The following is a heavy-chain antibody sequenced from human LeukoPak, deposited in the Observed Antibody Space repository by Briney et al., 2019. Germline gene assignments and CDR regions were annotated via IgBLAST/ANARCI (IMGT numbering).Heavy chain of an antibody. CDR3: AKTGTYFDFDY. CDR2: IDQDGGEK. D-gene: IGHD1-26*01. J-gene: IGHJ4*02. CDR1: GFSFSNAW. V-gene: IGHV3-7*01. Sequence: GGSLRLSCTLSGFSFSNAWMSWVRQPPGEGLEWVANIDQDGGEKYYVDSVKGRFTIFRDNSKNSLFLQMNSLSPEDTAVYYCAKTGTYFDFDYWGQGALVTVSS.